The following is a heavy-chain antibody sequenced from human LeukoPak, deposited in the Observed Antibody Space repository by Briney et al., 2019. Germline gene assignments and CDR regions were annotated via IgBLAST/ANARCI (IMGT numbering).Heavy chain of an antibody. CDR2: IYYSGST. J-gene: IGHJ4*02. CDR1: GGSVSSGSYH. V-gene: IGHV4-61*01. D-gene: IGHD3-22*01. CDR3: ARVPYDSSGYYFDY. Sequence: SETLSLTCTVSGGSVSSGSYHWSWIRQPPGKGLEWIGYIYYSGSTNYNPSLKSRVTISVDTSKNQFSLKLSFVTAADTAVYYCARVPYDSSGYYFDYWGQGTLVTVSS.